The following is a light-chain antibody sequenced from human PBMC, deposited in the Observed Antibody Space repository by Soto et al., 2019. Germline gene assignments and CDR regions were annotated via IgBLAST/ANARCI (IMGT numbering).Light chain of an antibody. CDR2: DVA. V-gene: IGLV2-11*01. Sequence: QSVLTQPASVSGSPGQSITISCSGTSSDVGSYNYVSWYQQHPGKAPELIIFDVARRPSGVPDRFSGSKSGNTASLTVSGLQAEDEADYYCCSYAGSYTFVFGTGPKVTVL. CDR3: CSYAGSYTFV. J-gene: IGLJ1*01. CDR1: SSDVGSYNY.